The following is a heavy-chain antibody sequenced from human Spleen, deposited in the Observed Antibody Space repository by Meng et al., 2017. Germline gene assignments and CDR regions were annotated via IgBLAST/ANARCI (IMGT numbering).Heavy chain of an antibody. CDR3: ARDPLWFGELAETNFDY. D-gene: IGHD3-10*01. Sequence: GESLKISCAASGFTFSSYAMHWVRQAPGKGLEWVAVISYDGSNKYYADSVKGRFTISRDNSKNTLYLQMNSLRAEDTAVYHCARDPLWFGELAETNFDYWGQGTLVTVSS. CDR2: ISYDGSNK. CDR1: GFTFSSYA. V-gene: IGHV3-30*04. J-gene: IGHJ4*02.